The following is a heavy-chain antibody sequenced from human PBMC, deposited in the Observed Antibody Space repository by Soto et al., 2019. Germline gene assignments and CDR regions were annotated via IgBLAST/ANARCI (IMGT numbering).Heavy chain of an antibody. V-gene: IGHV3-48*02. CDR2: ISSTGNGE. CDR1: GFTFSNFA. CDR3: ARVPAYSTSSPYGMYV. Sequence: PGGSLRLSCAASGFTFSNFAVNWARQAPGKGLEWLAFISSTGNGEYYADAVKGRFTVSRDNVKNLAFLQMNSLRDEDTAVYYCARVPAYSTSSPYGMYVWGQGTTVTVSS. J-gene: IGHJ6*02. D-gene: IGHD6-6*01.